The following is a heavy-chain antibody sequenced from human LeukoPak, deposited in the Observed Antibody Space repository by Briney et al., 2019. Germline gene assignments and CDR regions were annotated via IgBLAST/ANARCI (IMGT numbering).Heavy chain of an antibody. Sequence: GASAKVSCKASGYTFTSYGISGVRHAPGQGLEWMGWISAYNGNTNYAQKLQGRVTMTTDTSTSTAYMELRSPRSDDTAVYYCARAPYYDSSGYYSTWGQGTLVTVSS. J-gene: IGHJ5*02. D-gene: IGHD3-22*01. CDR3: ARAPYYDSSGYYST. CDR1: GYTFTSYG. V-gene: IGHV1-18*01. CDR2: ISAYNGNT.